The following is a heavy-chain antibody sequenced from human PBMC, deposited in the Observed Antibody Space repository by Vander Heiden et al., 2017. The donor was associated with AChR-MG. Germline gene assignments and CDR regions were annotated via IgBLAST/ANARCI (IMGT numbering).Heavy chain of an antibody. CDR2: ISGSGVST. V-gene: IGHV3-23*01. CDR1: GFTVSSYA. Sequence: EVQLLESGGGLVQPGGSLRLSSAASGFTVSSYAMGWVRHAPGKELEWVSAISGSGVSTYYADSVKGRFTISRDNSKNALYLQMNSLRAEDTAVYYCAKDRGTMVQGVIPLYYFDYWGQGTLVTVSS. D-gene: IGHD3-10*01. CDR3: AKDRGTMVQGVIPLYYFDY. J-gene: IGHJ4*02.